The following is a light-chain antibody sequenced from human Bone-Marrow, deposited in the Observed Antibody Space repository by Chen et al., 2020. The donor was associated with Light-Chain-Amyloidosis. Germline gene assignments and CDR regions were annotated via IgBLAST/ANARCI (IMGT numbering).Light chain of an antibody. CDR3: CSYAGSSTLV. V-gene: IGLV2-23*01. Sequence: QSALTQPASVSGSPGQSITLSCPGTSSDVGSYNLVSWYQQHPGKAPKLIIYEGTKRPSGVSNRFSGSKSGNTASLTISGLQAEDEADYYCCSYAGSSTLVFGGGTKLTV. CDR2: EGT. J-gene: IGLJ3*02. CDR1: SSDVGSYNL.